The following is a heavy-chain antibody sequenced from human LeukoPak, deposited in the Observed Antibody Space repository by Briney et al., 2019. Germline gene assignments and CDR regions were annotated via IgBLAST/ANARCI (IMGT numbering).Heavy chain of an antibody. CDR1: GGTFSSYA. Sequence: ASVKVSCKASGGTFSSYAISWVRQAPGRGLEWMGGIIPIFGTANYAQKFQGRVTITADESTSTAYMELSSLRSEDTAVYYCARKMEREGVYYYDSSGYYYWGQGTLVTVSS. J-gene: IGHJ4*02. D-gene: IGHD3-22*01. V-gene: IGHV1-69*13. CDR2: IIPIFGTA. CDR3: ARKMEREGVYYYDSSGYYY.